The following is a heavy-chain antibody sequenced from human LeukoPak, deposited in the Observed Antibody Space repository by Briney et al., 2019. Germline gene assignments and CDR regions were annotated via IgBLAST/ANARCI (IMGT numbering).Heavy chain of an antibody. CDR2: INQSGNT. J-gene: IGHJ2*01. Sequence: PSETLSLTCAVYAGPFSYFSWGWVRQSPGKGLEWIGEINQSGNTNYNPSLKSRATISVDTSKKQFSLKLSSLAAADTALYYCARGVRVGTTVHYWYFDLWGRGTQVTVSS. CDR3: ARGVRVGTTVHYWYFDL. CDR1: AGPFSYFS. V-gene: IGHV4-34*01. D-gene: IGHD1-26*01.